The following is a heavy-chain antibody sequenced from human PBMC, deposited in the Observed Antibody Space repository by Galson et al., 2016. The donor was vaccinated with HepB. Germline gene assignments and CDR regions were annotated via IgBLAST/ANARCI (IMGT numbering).Heavy chain of an antibody. CDR3: AHTLFDWTVPYFDS. J-gene: IGHJ4*02. CDR1: GFSLSTTGVG. D-gene: IGHD3-9*01. Sequence: PALVKPTQTLTLTCTFSGFSLSTTGVGVAWIRQPPGKALEWLALIYWDDDKRYSPSLKSRLSITKDTSDNQVVLTLTNMAPLDTGTYYCAHTLFDWTVPYFDSWGQGTLVTVSS. V-gene: IGHV2-5*02. CDR2: IYWDDDK.